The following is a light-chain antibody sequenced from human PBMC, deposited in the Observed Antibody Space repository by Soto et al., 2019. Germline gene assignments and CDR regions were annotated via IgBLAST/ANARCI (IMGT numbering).Light chain of an antibody. J-gene: IGKJ1*01. CDR3: QQRSNWT. Sequence: DMVLTQSPGTLSLSPGEIAILSCSASQSVSSYLAFYQQKPGQAPRLLIYDASNRATGIPARFSGSGSGTDFTLTIRSLEPEDFAVYYCQQRSNWTFGQGTKVDIK. V-gene: IGKV3-11*01. CDR1: QSVSSY. CDR2: DAS.